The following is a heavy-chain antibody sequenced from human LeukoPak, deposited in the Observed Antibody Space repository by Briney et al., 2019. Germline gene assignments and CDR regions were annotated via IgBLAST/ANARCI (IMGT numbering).Heavy chain of an antibody. CDR2: ISSSGNTI. CDR1: GFTFSSYE. V-gene: IGHV3-48*03. CDR3: AKDLHYGSADY. Sequence: GGSLRLSCAASGFTFSSYEMNWVRQAPGKGLEWVSYISSSGNTIYYADSMKGRFTISRDNAKNALYLQMNSLRAEDTAVYYCAKDLHYGSADYWGQGTLVTVSS. J-gene: IGHJ4*02. D-gene: IGHD3-10*01.